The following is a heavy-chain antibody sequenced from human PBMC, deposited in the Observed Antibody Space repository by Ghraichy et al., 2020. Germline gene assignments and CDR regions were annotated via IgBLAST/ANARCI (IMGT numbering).Heavy chain of an antibody. J-gene: IGHJ5*02. Sequence: ASVKVSCKASGYTFTSYGISWVRQAPGQGLEWMGWISAYNGNTNYAQKLQGRVTMTTDTSTSTAYMELRSLRSDDTAVYYCARDRCSSTSCYIRWFDPWGQGTLVTVSS. V-gene: IGHV1-18*01. CDR2: ISAYNGNT. D-gene: IGHD2-2*02. CDR1: GYTFTSYG. CDR3: ARDRCSSTSCYIRWFDP.